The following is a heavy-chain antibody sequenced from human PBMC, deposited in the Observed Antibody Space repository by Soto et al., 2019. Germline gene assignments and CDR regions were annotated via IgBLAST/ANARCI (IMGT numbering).Heavy chain of an antibody. V-gene: IGHV3-33*08. CDR1: GFTFSSYA. Sequence: GGSLRLSCSASGFTFSSYAMHWVRQAPGKGLEWVAVIWYDGSNKYYADSVKGRFTISRDNSKNTLYLQMNSLRAEDTAVYYCARGIEYSSSSGDFDYWGQGTLVTVSS. J-gene: IGHJ4*02. D-gene: IGHD6-6*01. CDR3: ARGIEYSSSSGDFDY. CDR2: IWYDGSNK.